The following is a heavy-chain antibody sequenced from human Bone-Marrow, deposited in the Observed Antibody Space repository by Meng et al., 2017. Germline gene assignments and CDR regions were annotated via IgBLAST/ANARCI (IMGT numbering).Heavy chain of an antibody. CDR2: IGTAGDT. CDR3: ARYSGYYYGFDY. Sequence: GESLKISCAASGFTFSSYDMHWVRQATGKGLEWVSAIGTAGDTYYPGSVKGRFTISRENAKNSLYLQMNSLRAGDTAVYYCARYSGYYYGFDYWGQGTLVTVSS. CDR1: GFTFSSYD. J-gene: IGHJ4*02. V-gene: IGHV3-13*01. D-gene: IGHD3-22*01.